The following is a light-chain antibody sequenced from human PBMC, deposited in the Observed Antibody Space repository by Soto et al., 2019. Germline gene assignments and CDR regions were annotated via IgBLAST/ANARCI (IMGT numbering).Light chain of an antibody. Sequence: EIVMTQSPGTLSLSPGERATLSCRASQSVSTNLAWYQQIPGQAPRLLIYGASTRATGIPARFSGSGSGTEFALAISSGQSVDFVVYYCQQYNDWPQTFGLWTKV. V-gene: IGKV3-15*01. CDR2: GAS. CDR1: QSVSTN. J-gene: IGKJ1*01. CDR3: QQYNDWPQT.